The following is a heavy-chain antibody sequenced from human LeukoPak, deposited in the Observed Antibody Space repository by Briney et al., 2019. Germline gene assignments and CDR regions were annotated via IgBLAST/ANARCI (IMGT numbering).Heavy chain of an antibody. CDR2: IYYSGST. Sequence: PSGTLSLTCTVSGGSISSYYWSRIRQPPGKGLEWIGYIYYSGSTNYNPSLKSRVTISVDTSKNQFSLKLSSVTAANTAVYYCAGSYYDEVDYWGQGTLVTVSS. CDR1: GGSISSYY. D-gene: IGHD3-22*01. V-gene: IGHV4-59*01. J-gene: IGHJ4*02. CDR3: AGSYYDEVDY.